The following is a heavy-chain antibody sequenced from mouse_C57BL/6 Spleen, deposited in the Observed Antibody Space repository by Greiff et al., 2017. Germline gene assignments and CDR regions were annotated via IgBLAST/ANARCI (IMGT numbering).Heavy chain of an antibody. CDR3: ARRGYDGVGYFDY. D-gene: IGHD2-2*01. CDR1: GFTFSSYG. J-gene: IGHJ2*01. Sequence: DVKLVESGGDLVKPGGSLKLSCAASGFTFSSYGMSWVRQTPDKRLEWVATISSGGSYTYYPDSVKGRFTISRDNAKNTLYLQMSSLKSEDTAMXYCARRGYDGVGYFDYWGQGTTLTVSS. CDR2: ISSGGSYT. V-gene: IGHV5-6*02.